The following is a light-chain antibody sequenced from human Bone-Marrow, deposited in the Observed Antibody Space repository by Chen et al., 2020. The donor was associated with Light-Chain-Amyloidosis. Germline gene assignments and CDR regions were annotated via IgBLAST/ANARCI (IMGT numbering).Light chain of an antibody. CDR2: DVS. CDR3: SSYTSSSTLDV. J-gene: IGLJ3*02. Sequence: QSALTQPASLSGLPGQSITLSCPGTSSDVGGYNYVSWYQQHPGKAPKLMIYDVSNRPSGVSNRFSGSKSGNTASLTISGLQAEDEADYYCSSYTSSSTLDVFGGGTKLTVL. V-gene: IGLV2-14*01. CDR1: SSDVGGYNY.